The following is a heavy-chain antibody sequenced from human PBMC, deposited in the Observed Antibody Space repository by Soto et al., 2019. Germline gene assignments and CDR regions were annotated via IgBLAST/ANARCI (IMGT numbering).Heavy chain of an antibody. CDR1: GYTFTSYD. D-gene: IGHD2-15*01. CDR2: MNPNSGNT. Sequence: QVQLVQSGAEAKKPGASVKVSCKTSGYTFTSYDLNWVRQATGEGLEWMGGMNPNSGNTVYSQKFQGRVTMTRNSCRSTAYMELSRLISEATAVSYCARARSSGAVAIWGQGTMVSVAS. J-gene: IGHJ3*02. CDR3: ARARSSGAVAI. V-gene: IGHV1-8*01.